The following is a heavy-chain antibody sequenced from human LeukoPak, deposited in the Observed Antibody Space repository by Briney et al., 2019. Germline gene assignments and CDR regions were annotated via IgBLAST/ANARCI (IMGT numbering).Heavy chain of an antibody. V-gene: IGHV4-59*01. CDR1: GGSISSYY. J-gene: IGHJ4*02. CDR3: ASYDILTGYYSY. CDR2: IYYSGST. D-gene: IGHD3-9*01. Sequence: SETLSLTCTVSGGSISSYYWSWIRQPPGKGLEWIGYIYYSGSTNYNPSLKSRVTISVDTSKNQFSVKLSSVTAADTAVYYCASYDILTGYYSYWGQGTLVTVSS.